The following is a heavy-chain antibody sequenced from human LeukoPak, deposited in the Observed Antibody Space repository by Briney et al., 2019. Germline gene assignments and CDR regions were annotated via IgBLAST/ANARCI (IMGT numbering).Heavy chain of an antibody. CDR3: ASNTATVFDY. Sequence: SETLSLTCTVSGGSITNFYWSWIRQPAGKGLEWIGRIYSSGTITYNPSLRSRVTMSLEMSKHQFSLNLTSVTAADTAVYYCASNTATVFDYWGQGALVTVSS. CDR1: GGSITNFY. V-gene: IGHV4-4*07. D-gene: IGHD2-21*02. CDR2: IYSSGTI. J-gene: IGHJ4*02.